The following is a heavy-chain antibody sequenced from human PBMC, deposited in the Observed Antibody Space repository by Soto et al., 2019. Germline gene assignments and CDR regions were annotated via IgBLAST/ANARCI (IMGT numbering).Heavy chain of an antibody. CDR1: GGSISSSPYF. Sequence: SETLSLTCTVSGGSISSSPYFWGWIRQPPGRGLEWIGSIDYRGTTYYNASLKSRVTLSLDTSKNQFSLKVNSLTAADTAVYFCSRRAPEGFDPWGQGXLVTVYS. CDR2: IDYRGTT. V-gene: IGHV4-39*01. J-gene: IGHJ5*02. CDR3: SRRAPEGFDP.